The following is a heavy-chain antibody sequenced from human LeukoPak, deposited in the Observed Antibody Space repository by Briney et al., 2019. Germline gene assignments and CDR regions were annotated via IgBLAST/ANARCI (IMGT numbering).Heavy chain of an antibody. CDR3: ARHGNYYDSSGYNYYFDY. J-gene: IGHJ4*02. D-gene: IGHD3-22*01. CDR2: IYYSGST. Sequence: SETLSLTCTVSGVPISSYYWSWIRQPPGKGLEWIGNIYYSGSTKYNPSLKSRVTISVDTSKNHFSLKLSSVTAADTAVYYCARHGNYYDSSGYNYYFDYWGQGTLGTVSS. CDR1: GVPISSYY. V-gene: IGHV4-59*08.